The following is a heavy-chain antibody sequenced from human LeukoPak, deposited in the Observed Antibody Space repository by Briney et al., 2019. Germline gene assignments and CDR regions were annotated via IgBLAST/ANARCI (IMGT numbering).Heavy chain of an antibody. D-gene: IGHD6-13*01. CDR3: ARVFYQRSSPWAFDY. J-gene: IGHJ4*02. CDR1: GGSISSYY. CDR2: IYYSGST. Sequence: SETLSLTCTVSGGSISSYYWSWIRQPPGKGLGWIGYIYYSGSTNYNPSLKSRVTISVDTSKNQFSLKLSSVTAADTAVYYCARVFYQRSSPWAFDYWGQGTLVTVSS. V-gene: IGHV4-59*01.